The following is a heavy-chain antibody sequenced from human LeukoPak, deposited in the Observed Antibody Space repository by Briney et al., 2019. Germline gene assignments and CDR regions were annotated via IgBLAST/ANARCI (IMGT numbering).Heavy chain of an antibody. Sequence: SETLSLTCAVYGGSFSGYYWSWIRQPPGKGLEWIGEINHSGSTNYNPSLKNRVTISVDTSMNQFSLKLSSVTAADTAVYYCARGVNFRPNLFGVVIIPVSGFDYWGQGTLVTVSS. CDR3: ARGVNFRPNLFGVVIIPVSGFDY. CDR2: INHSGST. D-gene: IGHD3-3*01. J-gene: IGHJ4*02. V-gene: IGHV4-34*01. CDR1: GGSFSGYY.